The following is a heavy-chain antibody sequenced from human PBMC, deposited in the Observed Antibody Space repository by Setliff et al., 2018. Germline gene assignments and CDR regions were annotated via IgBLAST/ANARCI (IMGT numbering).Heavy chain of an antibody. J-gene: IGHJ4*02. CDR1: GFKFDDHV. Sequence: PGESLKISCVASGFKFDDHVMYWVRQVPGKGLEWVAGITWNSDNTGYADSVKGRFTISRDNAKNSLSLQMNSLRVEDTALYYCVKDMAGSYFDGRFDYWGPGTRVTVSS. D-gene: IGHD1-26*01. CDR2: ITWNSDNT. CDR3: VKDMAGSYFDGRFDY. V-gene: IGHV3-9*01.